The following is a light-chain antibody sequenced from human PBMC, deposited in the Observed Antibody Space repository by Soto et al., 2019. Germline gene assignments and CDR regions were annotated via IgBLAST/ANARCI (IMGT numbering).Light chain of an antibody. CDR1: SGHSSYI. Sequence: QLVLTQSSSASASLGSSVKLTCTLNSGHSSYIIAWHQQQPGKAPRYLMKLEGSGSYNKGSGVPDRFSGSSSGADRYLTISNLQFEDEADYYCETWDSNPHGVFGGGTKVTVL. CDR2: LEGSGSY. CDR3: ETWDSNPHGV. V-gene: IGLV4-60*02. J-gene: IGLJ3*02.